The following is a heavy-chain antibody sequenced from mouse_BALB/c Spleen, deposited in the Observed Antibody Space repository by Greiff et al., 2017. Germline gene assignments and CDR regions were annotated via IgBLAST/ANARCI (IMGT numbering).Heavy chain of an antibody. V-gene: IGHV1-80*01. Sequence: QVQLQQSGAELVRPGSSVKISCKASGYAFSSYWMNWVKQRPGQGLEWIGQIYPGDGDTNYNGKFKGKATLTADKSSSTAYMQLSSLTSEDSAVYFCARERAARGTWFAYWGQGTLVTVSA. D-gene: IGHD6-1*01. CDR2: IYPGDGDT. CDR3: ARERAARGTWFAY. J-gene: IGHJ3*01. CDR1: GYAFSSYW.